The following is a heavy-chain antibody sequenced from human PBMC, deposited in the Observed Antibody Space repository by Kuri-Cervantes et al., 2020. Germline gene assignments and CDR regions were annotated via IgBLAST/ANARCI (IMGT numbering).Heavy chain of an antibody. V-gene: IGHV3-7*01. J-gene: IGHJ4*02. D-gene: IGHD2-15*01. Sequence: GGSLRLSCAASGFTFSDYYMSWVRQAPGKGLEWVAMIKKDGSDGYYVDSVKGRFTISRDNVINSLFLQINSLRAEDSAVYYCAGEPRSLAYWGRGTLVTVSS. CDR1: GFTFSDYY. CDR2: IKKDGSDG. CDR3: AGEPRSLAY.